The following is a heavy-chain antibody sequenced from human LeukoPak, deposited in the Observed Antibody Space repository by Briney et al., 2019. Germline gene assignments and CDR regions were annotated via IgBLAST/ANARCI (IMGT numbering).Heavy chain of an antibody. Sequence: GGSLRLSCVASGVTLSNYAMSWARQAPGKGLEWVSGISGNGDTTYYADSEKGRFTISRDNFKNTLSLQIKRLRAQDTSVYDCAKRSRRLTIVLGVPREDVWGQGTTVSVSS. V-gene: IGHV3-23*01. CDR2: ISGNGDTT. CDR1: GVTLSNYA. J-gene: IGHJ6*02. D-gene: IGHD3-10*01. CDR3: AKRSRRLTIVLGVPREDV.